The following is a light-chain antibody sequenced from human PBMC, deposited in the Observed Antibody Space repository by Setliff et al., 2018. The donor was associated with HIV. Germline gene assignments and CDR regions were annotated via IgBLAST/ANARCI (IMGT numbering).Light chain of an antibody. CDR1: SSNIGNSY. J-gene: IGLJ3*02. V-gene: IGLV1-51*01. CDR2: DNN. CDR3: GVWDRSLSAVV. Sequence: QSVLTQPPSVSAAPGQKVTFSCSGSSSNIGNSYVSWYQQLPGTAPKLLIYDNNQRPSETPDRFSASKSGTSATLGITGLQTDDEADYFCGVWDRSLSAVVFGGGTKVTV.